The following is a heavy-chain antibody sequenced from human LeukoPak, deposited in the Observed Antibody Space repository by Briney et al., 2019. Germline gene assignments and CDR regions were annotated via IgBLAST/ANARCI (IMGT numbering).Heavy chain of an antibody. CDR2: ISGSGGST. J-gene: IGHJ4*02. CDR1: GFTFSSYA. Sequence: GGSLRLSCAASGFTFSSYAMSWVRQAPGKGLEWVSAISGSGGSTYYADSVKGRFTISRDNSKNTLYLQMNSLRAEDTAVYYCAKDLFYGSGSYYDYWGQGTLVTVSS. V-gene: IGHV3-23*01. D-gene: IGHD3-10*01. CDR3: AKDLFYGSGSYYDY.